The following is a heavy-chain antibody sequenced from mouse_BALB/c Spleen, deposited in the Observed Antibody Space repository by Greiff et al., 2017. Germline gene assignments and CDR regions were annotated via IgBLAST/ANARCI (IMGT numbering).Heavy chain of an antibody. J-gene: IGHJ2*01. CDR3: ARGTLDPYYCDY. Sequence: VKLMESAAELARPGASVKMSCKASGYTFTSYTMHWVKQRPGQGLEWIGYINPSSGYTEYNQKFKDKTTLTADKSSSTAYMQLSSLTSEDSAVYYCARGTLDPYYCDYWGQGTTLTVSS. CDR1: GYTFTSYT. V-gene: IGHV1-4*02. CDR2: INPSSGYT. D-gene: IGHD3-3*01.